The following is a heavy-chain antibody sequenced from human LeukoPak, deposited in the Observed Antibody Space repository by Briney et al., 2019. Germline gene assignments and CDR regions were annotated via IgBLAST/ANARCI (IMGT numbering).Heavy chain of an antibody. J-gene: IGHJ2*01. CDR2: ITGSSTWT. V-gene: IGHV3-23*01. CDR3: ARELVSLGTGYFDL. Sequence: PGGSLRLSCEASGFTFGTYGMTWVRQAPGKGLEWVSGITGSSTWTSYADSVRGRFTISRDNSKNTLHLQMNNLTADDTAIYYCARELVSLGTGYFDLWGRGTLVTVSS. D-gene: IGHD7-27*01. CDR1: GFTFGTYG.